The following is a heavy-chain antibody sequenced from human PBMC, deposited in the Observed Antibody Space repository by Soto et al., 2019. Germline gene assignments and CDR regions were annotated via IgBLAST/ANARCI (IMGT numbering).Heavy chain of an antibody. CDR3: AKGSEEVVVPAAYDY. D-gene: IGHD2-2*01. CDR2: ISGSGGST. J-gene: IGHJ4*02. V-gene: IGHV3-23*01. Sequence: EVQLLESGGGLVQPGGSLRLSCAASGFTFSSYAMSWVRQAPGKGLEWVSAISGSGGSTYYADSVKGRFTISRDNSKNTRYLHMNSLRAEDTAVFYCAKGSEEVVVPAAYDYWGQGTLVTVSS. CDR1: GFTFSSYA.